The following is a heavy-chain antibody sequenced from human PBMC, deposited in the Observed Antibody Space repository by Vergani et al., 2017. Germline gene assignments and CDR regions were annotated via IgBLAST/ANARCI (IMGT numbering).Heavy chain of an antibody. CDR2: IHTGGST. J-gene: IGHJ4*02. Sequence: QVKLQESGPGLLKPSQTLSLTCTVSGESIRSGSHYWSWIRQPAGKGPEWIGHIHTGGSTDLNPSFKSRVSISVDTSQSQFSLKLNSVTVADTAVYYCARSRPYFTSCSCPSNWGQGTLVTVSS. CDR1: GESIRSGSHY. CDR3: ARSRPYFTSCSCPSN. D-gene: IGHD2-2*01. V-gene: IGHV4-61*02.